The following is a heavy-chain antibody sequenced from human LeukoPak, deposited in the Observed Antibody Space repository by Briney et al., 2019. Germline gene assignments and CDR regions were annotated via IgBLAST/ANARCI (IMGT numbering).Heavy chain of an antibody. Sequence: SETLSLTCAVYGGSFSGYYWSWIRQSPGKGLEWIGEINHSGSTNYNPSLKSRVTISVDTSKNQFSLKLSSVTAADTAVYYCASNRRRYWYFDLWGRGTLVTVSS. V-gene: IGHV4-34*01. J-gene: IGHJ2*01. CDR3: ASNRRRYWYFDL. CDR1: GGSFSGYY. CDR2: INHSGST. D-gene: IGHD1-1*01.